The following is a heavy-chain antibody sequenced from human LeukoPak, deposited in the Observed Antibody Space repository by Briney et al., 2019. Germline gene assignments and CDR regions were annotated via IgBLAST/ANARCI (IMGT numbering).Heavy chain of an antibody. CDR1: GFTFSSYE. V-gene: IGHV3-48*03. J-gene: IGHJ5*02. CDR2: ISSSGSTI. CDR3: ASGLLTSSSGYPYFET. D-gene: IGHD3-22*01. Sequence: GGSLRLSCAASGFTFSSYEMNWVRQAPGKGLEWVSYISSSGSTIYYADSVKGRFTISRDNTEKLVYLQMNSLRADDTAVYYCASGLLTSSSGYPYFETWGQGTLVTVSS.